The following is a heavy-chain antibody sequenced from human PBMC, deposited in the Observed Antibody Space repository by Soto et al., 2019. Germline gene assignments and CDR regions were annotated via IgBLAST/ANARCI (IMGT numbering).Heavy chain of an antibody. CDR1: GGTFSSHA. V-gene: IGHV1-69*13. CDR3: GSVGYCSSTNCLFYYYHYGMDV. J-gene: IGHJ6*02. CDR2: IIPIFGTT. D-gene: IGHD2-2*03. Sequence: GASVKVSCKASGGTFSSHAISWVRQAPGRGLEWMGGIIPIFGTTNYAQNFRARVTITADESTSTAYMELSSLTSEDTAVYYCGSVGYCSSTNCLFYYYHYGMDVWGQGTPVTVSS.